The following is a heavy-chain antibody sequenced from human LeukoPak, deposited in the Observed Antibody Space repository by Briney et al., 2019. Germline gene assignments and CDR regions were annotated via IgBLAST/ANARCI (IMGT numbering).Heavy chain of an antibody. CDR3: AREAGGEMATSPVFDY. D-gene: IGHD5-24*01. CDR1: GGSINNYY. Sequence: PSETLSLTCTVSGGSINNYYWSWIRQPPGKGLEWIGYVYSSGLTDYNPSLRSRVTISVDTSKNQFSLKLSSVTAADTAVYYCAREAGGEMATSPVFDYWGQGTLVTVSS. V-gene: IGHV4-59*01. CDR2: VYSSGLT. J-gene: IGHJ4*02.